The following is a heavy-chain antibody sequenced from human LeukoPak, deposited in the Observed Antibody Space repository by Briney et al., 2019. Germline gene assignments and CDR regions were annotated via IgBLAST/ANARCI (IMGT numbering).Heavy chain of an antibody. CDR1: GYTFTGYF. Sequence: ASVKVSCKASGYTFTGYFMHWVRQAPGQGLEWTGIINPSGGSTSYAQKFQGRVTMTRDTSTSTVYMELSSLRSEDTAVYYCARWGAVAGRFDYWGQETLVTVSS. D-gene: IGHD6-19*01. J-gene: IGHJ4*02. CDR3: ARWGAVAGRFDY. CDR2: INPSGGST. V-gene: IGHV1-46*01.